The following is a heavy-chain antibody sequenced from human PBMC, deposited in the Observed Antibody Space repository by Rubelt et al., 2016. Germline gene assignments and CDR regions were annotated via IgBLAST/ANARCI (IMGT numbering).Heavy chain of an antibody. CDR3: ARDREATIGIDY. CDR1: GGTFSNSA. CDR2: INPNSGGT. V-gene: IGHV1-2*02. Sequence: QVQLVQSGAEVKKPGSSVKVSCKASGGTFSNSAINWVRQAPGQGLEWMGWINPNSGGTNYAQKFQGRVTMTRDTSISTAYMELSRLRSDDTAVYYCARDREATIGIDYWGQGTLVTVSS. D-gene: IGHD5-12*01. J-gene: IGHJ4*02.